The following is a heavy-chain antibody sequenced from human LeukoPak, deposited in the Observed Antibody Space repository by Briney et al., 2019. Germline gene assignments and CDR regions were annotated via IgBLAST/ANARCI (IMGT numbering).Heavy chain of an antibody. Sequence: ASVKVSCKASGYTFTSYYMHWVRQAPGQGLEWMGIINPSGGSTTYAQKFQGRVTMTRGTSTSTVYMERSGLRSDDTALYYCAREYSGSSCFDYWGQGSLVTVSS. J-gene: IGHJ4*02. CDR1: GYTFTSYY. CDR2: INPSGGST. D-gene: IGHD1-26*01. V-gene: IGHV1-46*01. CDR3: AREYSGSSCFDY.